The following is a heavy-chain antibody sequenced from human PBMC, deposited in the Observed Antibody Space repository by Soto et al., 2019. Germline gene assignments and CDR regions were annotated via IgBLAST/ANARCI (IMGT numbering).Heavy chain of an antibody. D-gene: IGHD3-22*01. CDR2: IIPIFGTA. Sequence: QVQLVQSGAEVKKPGSSVKVSCKASGGTFSSYAISWVRQAPGQGLEGMGGIIPIFGTANYAQKFQGRVTITAHESTSTAYMELSSLRSEDTAVYYCARGAARIPRYDSSGYYFTFDYWGQGTLFTVSS. J-gene: IGHJ4*02. V-gene: IGHV1-69*12. CDR1: GGTFSSYA. CDR3: ARGAARIPRYDSSGYYFTFDY.